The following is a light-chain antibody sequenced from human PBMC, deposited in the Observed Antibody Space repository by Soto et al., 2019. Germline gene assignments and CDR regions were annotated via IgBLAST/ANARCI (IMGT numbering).Light chain of an antibody. CDR3: QQYDYLPPIT. CDR2: EAS. Sequence: DIQMTQSPSSLSASVGDRVTITCQASQDISNYLNWYQQKAGKAPKLLIYEASNLERGVPSRFSGSGYGTDFTYTISSLQPEDIATYYCQQYDYLPPITYGQGTRLEL. CDR1: QDISNY. V-gene: IGKV1-33*01. J-gene: IGKJ5*01.